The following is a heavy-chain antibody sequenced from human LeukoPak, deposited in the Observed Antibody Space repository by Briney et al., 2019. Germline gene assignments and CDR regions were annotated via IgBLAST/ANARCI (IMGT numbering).Heavy chain of an antibody. J-gene: IGHJ4*02. D-gene: IGHD3-22*01. CDR1: GFTFSSYG. CDR3: AKEERRGYFHYYFDY. V-gene: IGHV3-23*01. Sequence: GGSLRLSCAASGFTFSSYGMSWVRQAPGKGLGWVSAISGSGGSTYYADSVKGRCSISRDNYKNTLYLQMNSMRAEDTAVYYCAKEERRGYFHYYFDYWGQGTLVTVSS. CDR2: ISGSGGST.